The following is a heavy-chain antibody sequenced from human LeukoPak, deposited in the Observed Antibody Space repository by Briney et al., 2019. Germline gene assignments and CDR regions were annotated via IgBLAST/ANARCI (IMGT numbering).Heavy chain of an antibody. CDR2: IRYDGSNK. D-gene: IGHD5-18*01. V-gene: IGHV3-30*02. CDR1: GFTFSSYG. CDR3: ARVDTAMGTFDY. Sequence: GGSLRLSCAASGFTFSSYGMHWVRQAPGKGLEWVAFIRYDGSNKYYADSVKGRFTISRDNSKNTLYLQMNSLRAEDTAVYYCARVDTAMGTFDYWGQGTLVTVSS. J-gene: IGHJ4*02.